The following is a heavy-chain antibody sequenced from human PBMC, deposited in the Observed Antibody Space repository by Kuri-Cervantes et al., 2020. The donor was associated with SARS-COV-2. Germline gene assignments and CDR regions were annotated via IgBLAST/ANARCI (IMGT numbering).Heavy chain of an antibody. J-gene: IGHJ6*02. D-gene: IGHD3-22*01. CDR1: GFTFSSYS. V-gene: IGHV3-48*02. CDR3: ARDYYYDSSGYYYDVYYYGMDV. Sequence: GESLKISCAASGFTFSSYSMNWVRQAPGKGLEWVSYISSSSSTMYYADSVKGRFTISRDNAKNSLYLQMNSLRDEDTAVYYCARDYYYDSSGYYYDVYYYGMDVWGQGTTVTVSS. CDR2: ISSSSSTM.